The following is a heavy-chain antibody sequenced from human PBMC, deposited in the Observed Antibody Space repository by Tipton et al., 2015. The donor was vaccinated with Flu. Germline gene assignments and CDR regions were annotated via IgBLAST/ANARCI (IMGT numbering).Heavy chain of an antibody. CDR3: GRSPSRHSRYYGVDV. J-gene: IGHJ6*02. CDR1: GYTFTGFD. V-gene: IGHV1-8*01. D-gene: IGHD3-9*01. Sequence: QVQLVQSGPEVKNPGASVKVSCKASGYTFTGFDITWVRQATGQGLEYMGWINPSSGGSGSAQKFLGRVTMTRDTSISTAYMEVSSLTSEDTAVCYCGRSPSRHSRYYGVDVWGQGTAVTVSS. CDR2: INPSSGGS.